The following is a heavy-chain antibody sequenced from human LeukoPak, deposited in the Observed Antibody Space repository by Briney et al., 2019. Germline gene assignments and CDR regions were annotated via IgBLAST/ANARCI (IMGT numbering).Heavy chain of an antibody. D-gene: IGHD2-2*01. CDR1: GFTFGDYA. V-gene: IGHV3-49*04. Sequence: GGPLRLSCTASGFTFGDYAMSWVRQAPGKGLEGLGFIRRKAYGGTTEYAASVKGRFTISRDDSKSIAYLHMNSLKTEDTAVYYCTRGGGLPAAPPWKYWGQGTLVTVSS. CDR2: IRRKAYGGTT. J-gene: IGHJ4*02. CDR3: TRGGGLPAAPPWKY.